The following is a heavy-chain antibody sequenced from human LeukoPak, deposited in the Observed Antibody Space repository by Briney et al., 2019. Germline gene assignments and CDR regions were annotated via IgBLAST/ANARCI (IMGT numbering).Heavy chain of an antibody. CDR1: GGSICSISYC. V-gene: IGHV4-39*01. CDR2: IYSSVRT. J-gene: IGHJ4*02. D-gene: IGHD6-13*01. Sequence: GTLSLTCRVSGGSICSISYCWGWVRQPPGKGLGWLGSIYSSVRTYYNPSPKSRVTISVHTPKHQFSRKLSSVTAADTAVYYCAGRSGSNWYGPFDYWGQGTLVTVSS. CDR3: AGRSGSNWYGPFDY.